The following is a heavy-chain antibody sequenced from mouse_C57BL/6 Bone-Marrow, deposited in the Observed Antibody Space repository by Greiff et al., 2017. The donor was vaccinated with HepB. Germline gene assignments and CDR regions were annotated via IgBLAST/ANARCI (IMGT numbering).Heavy chain of an antibody. Sequence: QVQLQQPGAELVKPGASVKLSCKASGYTFTSYWMHWVKQRPGQGLEWIGMIHPNSGSTNYNEKFKSKATLTVYKSSSTAYMQLSSLTSEDSAVYYCARGITTVVAYYYAMDYWGQGTSVTVSS. CDR3: ARGITTVVAYYYAMDY. CDR2: IHPNSGST. J-gene: IGHJ4*01. V-gene: IGHV1-64*01. D-gene: IGHD1-1*01. CDR1: GYTFTSYW.